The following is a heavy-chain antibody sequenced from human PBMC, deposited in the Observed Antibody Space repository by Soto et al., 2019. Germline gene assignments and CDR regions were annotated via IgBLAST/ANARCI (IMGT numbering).Heavy chain of an antibody. D-gene: IGHD3-22*01. Sequence: ASVKVSCKASGGTFSSYAISWVRQAPGQGLEWMGGIIPIFGTANYAQKFQGRVTITADESTSTAYMELSSLRSEDTAVYYCASYDSSGYYSDYYYYGMDVCVQGTTVTVSS. CDR1: GGTFSSYA. CDR2: IIPIFGTA. V-gene: IGHV1-69*13. CDR3: ASYDSSGYYSDYYYYGMDV. J-gene: IGHJ6*02.